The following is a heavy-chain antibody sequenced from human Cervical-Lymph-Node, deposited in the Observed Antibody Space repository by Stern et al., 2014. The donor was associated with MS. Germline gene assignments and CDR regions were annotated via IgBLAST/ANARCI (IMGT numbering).Heavy chain of an antibody. CDR1: GFTVSRDY. D-gene: IGHD1-1*01. V-gene: IGHV3-53*01. J-gene: IGHJ4*02. Sequence: VQLVESGGGVIQPGGSLRLSCTASGFTVSRDYMTWVRQAPGKGLEWVSLITNVGSTLYADSVKGRFTISRDDSKNTVYLHMTSLRAEDTAMYYCARDTSSPERSDWWGQGTLVTVSS. CDR2: ITNVGST. CDR3: ARDTSSPERSDW.